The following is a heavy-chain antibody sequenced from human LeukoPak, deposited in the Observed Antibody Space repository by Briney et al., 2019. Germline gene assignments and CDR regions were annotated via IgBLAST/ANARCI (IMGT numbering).Heavy chain of an antibody. J-gene: IGHJ3*02. V-gene: IGHV1-2*02. CDR2: INPNSGGT. Sequence: ASVKVSCKASGYTFTGYYMHWVRQAPGQGLEWMGWINPNSGGTNYAQKFQGRVTMTRDTSTSTAYMELSRLRSDDTAVYYCARVGSIVGAIDDAFDIWGQGTMVTVSS. D-gene: IGHD1-26*01. CDR1: GYTFTGYY. CDR3: ARVGSIVGAIDDAFDI.